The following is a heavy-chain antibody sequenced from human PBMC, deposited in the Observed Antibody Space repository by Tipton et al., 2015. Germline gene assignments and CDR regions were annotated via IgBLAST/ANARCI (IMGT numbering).Heavy chain of an antibody. Sequence: LRLSCSVSSDSISKYYWSWIRQPPGKELEWIGYIQYSGSTNYNPSLKSRVTISVDTSKTQFSLKMSSVTTSDTAVYYCARARGRHGGLFDSWGQGILVTVSS. D-gene: IGHD4-23*01. CDR1: SDSISKYY. J-gene: IGHJ4*02. CDR2: IQYSGST. CDR3: ARARGRHGGLFDS. V-gene: IGHV4-59*01.